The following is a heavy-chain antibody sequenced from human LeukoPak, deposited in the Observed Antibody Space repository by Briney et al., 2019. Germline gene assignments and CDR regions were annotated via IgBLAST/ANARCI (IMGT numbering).Heavy chain of an antibody. CDR1: GGSISSSIYY. J-gene: IGHJ6*02. V-gene: IGHV4-39*07. D-gene: IGHD1-26*01. Sequence: PSETLSLTCTVSGGSISSSIYYWGWIRQPPGKGLEWIGSIYYSGSTYYNPSLKSRVTISVDTSKNQFSLKLSSVTAADTAVYYCARVLVGAMNYYYYYGMDVWGQGTTVTVSS. CDR2: IYYSGST. CDR3: ARVLVGAMNYYYYYGMDV.